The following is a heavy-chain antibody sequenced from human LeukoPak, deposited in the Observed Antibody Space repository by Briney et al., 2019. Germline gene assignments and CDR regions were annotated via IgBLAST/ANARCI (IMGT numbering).Heavy chain of an antibody. CDR2: IYYSGST. J-gene: IGHJ2*01. CDR1: GGSISSYY. Sequence: SEPLSLTCTVSGGSISSYYWSWIRQPPGKGLEWIGYIYYSGSTNYNPSLKSRVTIPVDTSKNQFSLKLSSVTAADTAVYYCARVGGTDWYFDLWGRGTLVTVSS. D-gene: IGHD6-19*01. CDR3: ARVGGTDWYFDL. V-gene: IGHV4-59*01.